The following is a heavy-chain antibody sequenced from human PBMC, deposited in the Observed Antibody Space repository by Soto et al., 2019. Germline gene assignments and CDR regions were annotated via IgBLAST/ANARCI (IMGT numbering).Heavy chain of an antibody. J-gene: IGHJ4*02. CDR1: GGSISSYY. Sequence: SETLSLTCTVSGGSISSYYWSWVRQPPGKGLEWIGYMYYSGSTNYNPSLKSRVTMSIDTSNKHFSLSLKSVTAADTAVYYCARTVGAAYYFDFWGQGALVTVSS. D-gene: IGHD1-26*01. V-gene: IGHV4-59*12. CDR3: ARTVGAAYYFDF. CDR2: MYYSGST.